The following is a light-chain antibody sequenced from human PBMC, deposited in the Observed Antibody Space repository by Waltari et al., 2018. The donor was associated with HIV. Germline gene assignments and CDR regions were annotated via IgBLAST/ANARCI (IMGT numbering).Light chain of an antibody. Sequence: SYELTHPPSVSVLPGQTARITCSGYALRAQYVSWYQQKPGQAPVLVMYKDTERTSGIPERFFGSTSGTSVTLIISGVQAEDEADYYCQSADTSLSYYVFGTGTKVSVL. CDR1: ALRAQY. J-gene: IGLJ1*01. CDR2: KDT. V-gene: IGLV3-25*03. CDR3: QSADTSLSYYV.